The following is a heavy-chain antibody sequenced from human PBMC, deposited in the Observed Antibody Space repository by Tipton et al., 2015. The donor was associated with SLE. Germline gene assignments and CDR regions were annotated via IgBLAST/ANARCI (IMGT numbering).Heavy chain of an antibody. J-gene: IGHJ5*01. CDR3: TRGFNDNTSGYNWFDS. V-gene: IGHV4-59*12. CDR2: LYSGGSP. CDR1: GGSISSGY. D-gene: IGHD5-12*01. Sequence: GLVKPSETLSLTCNVSGGSISSGYWSWIRQPPGKGLEWIGDLYSGGSPNYNPSLKSRVTIMMGSSKSQFSLKLTSVTAADTAVYYCTRGFNDNTSGYNWFDSWGQGTLVSVSS.